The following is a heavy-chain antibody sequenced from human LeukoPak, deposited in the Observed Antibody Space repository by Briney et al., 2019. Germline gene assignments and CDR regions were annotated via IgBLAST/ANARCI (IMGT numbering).Heavy chain of an antibody. CDR1: GCTLGDYA. Sequence: CRSLTLTCTASGCTLGDYAMHWVRQAPGKGLEWVGGIYWNGGSNGNADLMRGRFTISRTTDNHSLYLQITSPTAENAALYYCAKDRGSSGYCRLDYWGQGTLVTVSS. V-gene: IGHV3-9*01. CDR3: AKDRGSSGYCRLDY. D-gene: IGHD6-13*01. CDR2: IYWNGGSN. J-gene: IGHJ4*02.